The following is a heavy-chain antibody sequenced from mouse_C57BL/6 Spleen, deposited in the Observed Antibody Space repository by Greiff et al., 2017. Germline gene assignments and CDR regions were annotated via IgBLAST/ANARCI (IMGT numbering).Heavy chain of an antibody. V-gene: IGHV1-4*01. CDR2: INPSSGYT. J-gene: IGHJ4*01. Sequence: VQLQQSGAELARPGASVKMSCKASGYTFTSYTMHWVKQRPGQGLEWIGYINPSSGYTKYNQKFKDKATLTADKSSSTAYMQLSSLTSEDSAVYYCALYYGSSDYYAMDYWGQGTSVTVSS. D-gene: IGHD1-1*01. CDR1: GYTFTSYT. CDR3: ALYYGSSDYYAMDY.